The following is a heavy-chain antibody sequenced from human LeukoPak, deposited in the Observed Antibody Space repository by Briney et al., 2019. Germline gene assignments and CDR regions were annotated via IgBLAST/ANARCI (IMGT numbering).Heavy chain of an antibody. Sequence: GASLRLCCPASGFTFSSYRMNWVRQATGKGLDLVPSISSSSSYIYYADSVKGRFTISRDNAKNSLYLQMNSLRAEDTAVYYCARDADYYDSSGYYPLDYFDYWGQGTLVTVSS. V-gene: IGHV3-21*01. CDR1: GFTFSSYR. CDR2: ISSSSSYI. D-gene: IGHD3-22*01. J-gene: IGHJ4*02. CDR3: ARDADYYDSSGYYPLDYFDY.